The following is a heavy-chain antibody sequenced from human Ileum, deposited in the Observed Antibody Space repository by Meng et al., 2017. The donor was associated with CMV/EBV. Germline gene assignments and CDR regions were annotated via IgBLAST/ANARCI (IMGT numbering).Heavy chain of an antibody. Sequence: ASVKVSCKASGYTFTGYYMHWVRQAPGQGLEWMGIVSPGGGSTPYGQNFQGRLTMTADTSTSTIYMDVSDLRPQDTAIYYCVRETPDTFRFDYWGQGTLVTVSS. CDR3: VRETPDTFRFDY. D-gene: IGHD2-2*02. V-gene: IGHV1-46*01. J-gene: IGHJ4*02. CDR2: VSPGGGST. CDR1: GYTFTGYY.